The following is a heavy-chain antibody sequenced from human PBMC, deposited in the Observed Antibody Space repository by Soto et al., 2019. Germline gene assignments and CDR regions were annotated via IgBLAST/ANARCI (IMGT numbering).Heavy chain of an antibody. J-gene: IGHJ4*02. CDR2: ISYDGSNK. V-gene: IGHV3-30*03. CDR1: GYTFSSYG. CDR3: ASLKVGTTQFDY. D-gene: IGHD1-26*01. Sequence: SCKASGYTFSSYGMHWVRQAPGKGLEWVAVISYDGSNKYYADSVKGRFTISRDNSKNTLYLQMNSLRAEDTAVYYCASLKVGTTQFDYWGQGTLVTVSS.